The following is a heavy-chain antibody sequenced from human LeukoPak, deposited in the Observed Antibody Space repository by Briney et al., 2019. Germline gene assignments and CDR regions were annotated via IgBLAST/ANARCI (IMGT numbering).Heavy chain of an antibody. Sequence: GGSLRLSCAASGFTFSDYTMNWVRQAPGKGLEWVAVISYDGSNKYYADSVKGRFTISRDNSKNTLYLQMNSLRAEDTAVYYCAKAYSSSWYDPYYYYGMDVWGQGTTVTVSS. CDR1: GFTFSDYT. J-gene: IGHJ6*02. V-gene: IGHV3-30*18. CDR2: ISYDGSNK. D-gene: IGHD6-13*01. CDR3: AKAYSSSWYDPYYYYGMDV.